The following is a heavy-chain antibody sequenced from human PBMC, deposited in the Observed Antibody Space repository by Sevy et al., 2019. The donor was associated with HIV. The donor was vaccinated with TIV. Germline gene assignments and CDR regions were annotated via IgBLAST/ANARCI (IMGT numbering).Heavy chain of an antibody. CDR3: ARSTKVELLRSDS. CDR2: TDYSGSN. J-gene: IGHJ4*02. D-gene: IGHD1-7*01. Sequence: SETLSLTCTVSGGSISSGAFYWSWIRQHPGKGLEWIGYTDYSGSNYYSPSLKSRIIISVDTSKNQFYLKLSSMTAADTAVYYCARSTKVELLRSDSWGQGILVTVSS. V-gene: IGHV4-31*03. CDR1: GGSISSGAFY.